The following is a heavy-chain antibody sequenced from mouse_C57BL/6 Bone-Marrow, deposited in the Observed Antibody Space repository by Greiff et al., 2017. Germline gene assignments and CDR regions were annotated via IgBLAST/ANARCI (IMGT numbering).Heavy chain of an antibody. CDR1: GYTFTSYW. Sequence: QVQLQQPGAELVKPGASVKMSCKASGYTFTSYWITWVKQRPGQGLEWIGDIYPGSGSTNYNAKFKSKATLTVDTSSSTAYMQLSSLTSEDSAVYYCASIYYDYAMDYWDQGTSVTVSS. CDR2: IYPGSGST. V-gene: IGHV1-55*01. J-gene: IGHJ4*01. D-gene: IGHD2-1*01. CDR3: ASIYYDYAMDY.